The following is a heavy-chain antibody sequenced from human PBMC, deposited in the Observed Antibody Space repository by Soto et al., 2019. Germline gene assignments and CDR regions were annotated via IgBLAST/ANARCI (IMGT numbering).Heavy chain of an antibody. D-gene: IGHD6-19*01. CDR2: IYPIDSDT. V-gene: IGHV5-51*01. CDR1: GYSFTSYW. Sequence: GXSLKISCEASGYSFTSYWIGWVRQMPGEGLEWMGIIYPIDSDTRYSPSFQGQVTISADKSISTAYLQWGSLKASDTAMYYCXXXXYXXGXXYFDYWGQGTLVTVSS. J-gene: IGHJ4*02. CDR3: XXXXYXXGXXYFDY.